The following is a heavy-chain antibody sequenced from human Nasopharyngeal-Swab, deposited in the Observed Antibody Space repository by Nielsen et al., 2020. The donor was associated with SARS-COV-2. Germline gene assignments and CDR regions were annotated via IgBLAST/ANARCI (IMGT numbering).Heavy chain of an antibody. CDR2: ISYGGGDE. V-gene: IGHV3-23*01. CDR3: AKALRGDAFDI. CDR1: GFTFNTYA. J-gene: IGHJ3*02. Sequence: GESLKISCAASGFTFNTYAISWVRRAPGKGLEWVSVISYGGGDEHYADSVKGRFTISRDNSKNTLYLQMNILRAEDTAVYYCAKALRGDAFDIWGQGTMVTVSS.